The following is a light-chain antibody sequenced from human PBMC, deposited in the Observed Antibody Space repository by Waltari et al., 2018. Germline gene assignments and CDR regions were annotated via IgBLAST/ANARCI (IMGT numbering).Light chain of an antibody. Sequence: QSILTQPSSVSGTPGQGDTPPCSGSSSNVGPKAVSWYHQHPGEATNLLIYNNPGRRPGVPDRLSGSKSGSSASLAISRLQSGDEGDYFCAAWDDTLNLYVFGSGTQVTVL. J-gene: IGLJ1*01. CDR3: AAWDDTLNLYV. CDR2: NNP. V-gene: IGLV1-44*01. CDR1: SSNVGPKA.